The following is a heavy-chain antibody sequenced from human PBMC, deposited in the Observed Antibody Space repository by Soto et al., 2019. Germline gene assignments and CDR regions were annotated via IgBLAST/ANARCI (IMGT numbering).Heavy chain of an antibody. CDR2: IIPIFGTA. CDR1: GGTFSSYA. J-gene: IGHJ6*02. D-gene: IGHD6-13*01. CDR3: ARHSLGSSSWYAKPYYYYGMDV. Sequence: SVKVSCKASGGTFSSYAISWVRQAPGQGLEWMGGIIPIFGTANYAQKFQGRVTITANESTSTAYMELSSLRSEDTAVYYCARHSLGSSSWYAKPYYYYGMDVWGQGTTVTVSS. V-gene: IGHV1-69*13.